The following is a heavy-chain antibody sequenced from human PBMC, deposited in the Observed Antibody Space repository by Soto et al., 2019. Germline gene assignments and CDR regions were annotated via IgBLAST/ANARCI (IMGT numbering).Heavy chain of an antibody. V-gene: IGHV3-21*01. Sequence: EVQLVESGGGLVKPGGSLRLSCAASGFTFSSYSMNWVRQAPGKGLEWVSSISSSSSYIYYAGSVKGRFNISRDNAKNSLYLQMNSLRAEDTAVYYCAREVSKYSGYDFDYWGQGTLVTVSS. CDR1: GFTFSSYS. J-gene: IGHJ4*02. CDR3: AREVSKYSGYDFDY. D-gene: IGHD5-12*01. CDR2: ISSSSSYI.